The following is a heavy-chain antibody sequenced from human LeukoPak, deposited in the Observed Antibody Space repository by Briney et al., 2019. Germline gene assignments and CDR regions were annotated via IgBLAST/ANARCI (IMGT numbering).Heavy chain of an antibody. Sequence: SVKVSCTAPGGSFGRYAISWVRQAPGQGLEWMGGIVPILGTANYAQKFQGRVTITADDSTGTAYMELTSLRSADTAVYYCARSQGYSYGSSYWGQGTLVTVSS. CDR2: IVPILGTA. CDR3: ARSQGYSYGSSY. V-gene: IGHV1-69*13. CDR1: GGSFGRYA. D-gene: IGHD5-18*01. J-gene: IGHJ4*02.